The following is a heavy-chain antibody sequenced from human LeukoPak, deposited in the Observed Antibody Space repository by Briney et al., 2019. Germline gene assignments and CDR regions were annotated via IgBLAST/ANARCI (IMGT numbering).Heavy chain of an antibody. CDR3: ARGATAMALDY. CDR1: GFTFSSYA. Sequence: GGSLRLSCAASGFTFSSYAMHWVRQAPGKGLEWVAVISYDGSNKYYADSVKGRFTISRDNSKNTLYLQMNSLRAEDTAVYYCARGATAMALDYWGQGTLVTVSS. D-gene: IGHD5-18*01. V-gene: IGHV3-30*04. CDR2: ISYDGSNK. J-gene: IGHJ4*02.